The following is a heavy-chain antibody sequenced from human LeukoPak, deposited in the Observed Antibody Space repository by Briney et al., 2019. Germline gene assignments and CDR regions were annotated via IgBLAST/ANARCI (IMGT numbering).Heavy chain of an antibody. CDR1: GFTFDDYS. D-gene: IGHD4-17*01. CDR3: AKGHDYGDYVGGRFDP. Sequence: GGSLRLSCAASGFTFDDYSMHWVRQAPGKGLERVSGICWNSGSIGYADSVKGRFTISRDDAKNYLYLQINSLRAEDTPLYYCAKGHDYGDYVGGRFDPWGEGTLVTVSS. J-gene: IGHJ5*02. CDR2: ICWNSGSI. V-gene: IGHV3-9*01.